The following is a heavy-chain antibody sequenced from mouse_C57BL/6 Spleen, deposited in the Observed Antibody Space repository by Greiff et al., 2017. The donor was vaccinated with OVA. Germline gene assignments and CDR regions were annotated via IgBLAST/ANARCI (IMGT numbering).Heavy chain of an antibody. CDR3: ARGTPYYFDY. V-gene: IGHV1-82*01. D-gene: IGHD2-14*01. CDR1: GYAFSSSW. CDR2: IYPGDGDT. J-gene: IGHJ2*01. Sequence: VQLVESGPELVKPGASVKFSCKASGYAFSSSWMNWVKQRPGQGLEWIGRIYPGDGDTNYNGKFKGKATLTADKSSSTAYMQLSSLTSEDSAVYFCARGTPYYFDYWGQGTTLTVSS.